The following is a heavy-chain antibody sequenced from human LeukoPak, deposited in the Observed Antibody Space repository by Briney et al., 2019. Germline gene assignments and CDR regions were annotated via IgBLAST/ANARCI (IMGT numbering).Heavy chain of an antibody. D-gene: IGHD3-9*01. J-gene: IGHJ4*02. CDR2: IYTSGST. V-gene: IGHV4-4*07. Sequence: PSETLSLTCTVSGGSISSYYWSWIRQPAGKGLEWIGRIYTSGSTNYNPSLKSRVTMSVDTSKNQFSLKLSSVTAADTAVYYCARELPIFDWAGHGFDYWGQGTLVTVSS. CDR3: ARELPIFDWAGHGFDY. CDR1: GGSISSYY.